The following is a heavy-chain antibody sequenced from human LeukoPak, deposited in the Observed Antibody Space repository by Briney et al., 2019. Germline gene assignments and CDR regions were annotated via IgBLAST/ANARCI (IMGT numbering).Heavy chain of an antibody. D-gene: IGHD3-22*01. CDR2: IIPILGIA. J-gene: IGHJ6*03. CDR1: GGTFSSYA. V-gene: IGHV1-69*04. Sequence: SVKVSCKASGGTFSSYAISWVRQAPGQGLEWMGRIIPILGIANYAQKFQGRVTITADKSTSTAYMELSSLRSEDTAVYYCARVSRYYDSSGYYYYMDVWGKGTTVTVSS. CDR3: ARVSRYYDSSGYYYYMDV.